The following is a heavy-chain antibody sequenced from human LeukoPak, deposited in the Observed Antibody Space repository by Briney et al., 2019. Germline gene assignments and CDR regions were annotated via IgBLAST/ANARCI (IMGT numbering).Heavy chain of an antibody. CDR3: ARDAPQVPAAGVLAS. CDR2: MYSRGDT. Sequence: GGSLRLSCAASGFTVSDNYMSWVRQAPGKGLEWVSVMYSRGDTYYANSVKGRFTFSRDISKDTLYLQMNGLRTEDTAMYYCARDAPQVPAAGVLASWGQGTLVIVSS. V-gene: IGHV3-53*01. CDR1: GFTVSDNY. D-gene: IGHD6-13*01. J-gene: IGHJ5*02.